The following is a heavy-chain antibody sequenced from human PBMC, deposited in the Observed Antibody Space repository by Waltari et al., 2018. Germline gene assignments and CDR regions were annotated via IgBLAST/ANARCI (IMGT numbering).Heavy chain of an antibody. CDR2: IYTRGRT. CDR3: ARVSTVATDYYYYGMDV. Sequence: QVQLQESGPGLVKPSETLSLTCTVSGGSISSYYWSWIRQPAGKGLEWIGRIYTRGRTNSNPPLNSRVTMSVDTSKNQFSLKLSAVTAADTAVYYCARVSTVATDYYYYGMDVWGQGTTVTVSS. D-gene: IGHD4-17*01. J-gene: IGHJ6*02. CDR1: GGSISSYY. V-gene: IGHV4-4*07.